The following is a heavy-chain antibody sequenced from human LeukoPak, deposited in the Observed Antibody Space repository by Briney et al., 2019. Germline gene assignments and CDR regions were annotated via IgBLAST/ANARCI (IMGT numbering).Heavy chain of an antibody. CDR2: IKREVDGGTT. J-gene: IGHJ6*03. Sequence: GGSLRLSCAASGFTFSGAWMSWVRQAPGKGLEGIGRIKREVDGGTTDYAAPVKGRFTISRDDSKNTLYLQMNSLKTEDTAVYHCTTDRGDYGSGSYEIYYYYMDVWGKGTTVTVSS. V-gene: IGHV3-15*01. CDR1: GFTFSGAW. D-gene: IGHD3-10*01. CDR3: TTDRGDYGSGSYEIYYYYMDV.